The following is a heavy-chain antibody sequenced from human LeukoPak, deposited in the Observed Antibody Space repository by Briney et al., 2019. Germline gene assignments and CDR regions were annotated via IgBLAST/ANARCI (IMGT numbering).Heavy chain of an antibody. V-gene: IGHV1-2*02. D-gene: IGHD3-10*01. Sequence: GASVKVSCKASGYTFTGYYMHWVRQAPGQGLEWMGWINPNSGGTNYAQKFQGRVTMTRDTSISTAYMELSGLRSDDTAVYYCARDHVDDGSGSYPGNYWGQGTLVTVSS. CDR2: INPNSGGT. CDR1: GYTFTGYY. J-gene: IGHJ4*02. CDR3: ARDHVDDGSGSYPGNY.